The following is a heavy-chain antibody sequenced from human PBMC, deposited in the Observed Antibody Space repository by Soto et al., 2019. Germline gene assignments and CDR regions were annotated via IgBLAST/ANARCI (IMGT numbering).Heavy chain of an antibody. Sequence: GASVKVSCKASGGTFSSYAISWVRQAPGQGLEWMGGIIPIFGTANYAQKFQGRVTITADESTSTAYMELSSLRSEDTAVYYCARSITIFGVVRVLPYYYGMDVWGQGTTVTVS. J-gene: IGHJ6*02. D-gene: IGHD3-3*01. V-gene: IGHV1-69*13. CDR3: ARSITIFGVVRVLPYYYGMDV. CDR1: GGTFSSYA. CDR2: IIPIFGTA.